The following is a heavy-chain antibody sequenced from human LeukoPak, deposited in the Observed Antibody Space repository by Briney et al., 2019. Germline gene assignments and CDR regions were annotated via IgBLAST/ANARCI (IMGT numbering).Heavy chain of an antibody. CDR2: ISPDGSGK. J-gene: IGHJ4*02. CDR1: GFTFSSYG. CDR3: AIDLTGGNSYLDY. V-gene: IGHV3-30*03. D-gene: IGHD4-23*01. Sequence: GGSLRLSCTPTGFTFSSYGMHWVRQAPGKGLEWVAVISPDGSGKHSGEAVKGRFTISRDSSKSTLYLQMNRMRAEDTAVYYCAIDLTGGNSYLDYWGQGTLVTVSS.